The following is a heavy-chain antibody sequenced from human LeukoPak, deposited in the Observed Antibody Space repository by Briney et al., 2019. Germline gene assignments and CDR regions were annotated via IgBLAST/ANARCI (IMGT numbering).Heavy chain of an antibody. CDR1: GYTFTGYY. J-gene: IGHJ4*02. D-gene: IGHD3-10*01. V-gene: IGHV1-2*02. CDR2: INPNSGGT. CDR3: ARANLIWFGELLGNFDY. Sequence: ASVKVSCKASGYTFTGYYMHWVRQAPGQGLEWMGWINPNSGGTNYAQKFQGRVTMTRDTSISTAYMELSRLRSDDTVVYYCARANLIWFGELLGNFDYWGQGTLVTVSS.